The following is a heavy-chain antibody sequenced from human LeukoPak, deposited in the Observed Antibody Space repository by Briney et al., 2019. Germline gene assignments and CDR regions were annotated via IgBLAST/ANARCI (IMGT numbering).Heavy chain of an antibody. D-gene: IGHD6-13*01. CDR1: GFTLSSYG. J-gene: IGHJ4*02. Sequence: PGGSLRLSCAASGFTLSSYGMHWVRQAPGKGLEWVAVISYDGSNKYYADSVKGRFTISRDNSKNTLYLQMNSLRAEDTAVYYCAKGLAGSSWPHDYWGQGTLVTVSS. CDR3: AKGLAGSSWPHDY. CDR2: ISYDGSNK. V-gene: IGHV3-30*18.